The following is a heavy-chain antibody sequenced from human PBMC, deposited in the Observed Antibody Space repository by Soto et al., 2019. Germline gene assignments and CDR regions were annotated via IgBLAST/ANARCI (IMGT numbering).Heavy chain of an antibody. CDR1: GFTFSNAW. CDR3: ITAPLR. CDR2: IRSQGDGGTA. J-gene: IGHJ4*02. V-gene: IGHV3-15*01. Sequence: QLVESGGGFVKPGMSLKLTCAAAGFTFSNAWMTWVRQATGKGLARVGLIRSQGDGGTADYAAPVRGRFTISRDDSQKLVFLHMDNMQPEGTAVYYCITAPLRWCQGTLVTVSS.